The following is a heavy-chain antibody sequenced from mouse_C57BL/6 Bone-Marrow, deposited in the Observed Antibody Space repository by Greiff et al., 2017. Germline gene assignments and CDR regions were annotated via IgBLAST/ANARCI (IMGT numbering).Heavy chain of an antibody. Sequence: EVQVVESGADLVKPGGSLKLSCAASGFTFSSYGMSWVRQTPDKRLEWVATISSGGSYTNYPDSVKGQVTLSRDNATNTLYLQMSSLKSEDSAMXYCARADYYGSSPCFAYWGQGTLVTVSA. CDR2: ISSGGSYT. V-gene: IGHV5-6*01. J-gene: IGHJ3*01. CDR3: ARADYYGSSPCFAY. CDR1: GFTFSSYG. D-gene: IGHD1-1*01.